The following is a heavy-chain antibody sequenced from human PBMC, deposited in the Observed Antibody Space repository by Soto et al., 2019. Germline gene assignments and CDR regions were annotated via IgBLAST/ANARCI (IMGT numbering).Heavy chain of an antibody. Sequence: GASVKVSCKASGYTFTSYGISWVRQAPGQGLEWMGWISAYNGNTNYAQKLQGRVTMTTDTSTSTAYMELRSLRSEDTAVYYCARDKVYRSRWFYYYYGMDVWGQGTTVTVSS. CDR3: ARDKVYRSRWFYYYYGMDV. D-gene: IGHD6-13*01. CDR2: ISAYNGNT. J-gene: IGHJ6*02. CDR1: GYTFTSYG. V-gene: IGHV1-18*04.